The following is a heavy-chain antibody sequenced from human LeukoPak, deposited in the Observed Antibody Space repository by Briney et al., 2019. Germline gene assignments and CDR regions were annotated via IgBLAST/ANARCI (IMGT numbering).Heavy chain of an antibody. D-gene: IGHD5-18*01. CDR3: AKDEQLWPDY. Sequence: QTGGSLRLSCGASGFTFRSYAMSWVRQAPGKGLEWVSAITTTGKTYFADSVKGRFTISRDNSRNTVYLQVNSLRAEDTAVYYCAKDEQLWPDYWGQGTLVTVSS. J-gene: IGHJ4*02. CDR1: GFTFRSYA. CDR2: ITTTGKT. V-gene: IGHV3-23*01.